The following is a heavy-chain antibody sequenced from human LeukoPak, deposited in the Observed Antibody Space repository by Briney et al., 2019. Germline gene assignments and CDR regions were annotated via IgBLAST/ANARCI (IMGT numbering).Heavy chain of an antibody. Sequence: PGGTLRLSCAASGFTFSSYAMSWVRQAPGKGLEWVSAISDSGDTTYFADSVKGRFTISRDNAKNSLYLQMNSLRVEDTAVYYCARAPTFSGWFDYWGQGTLVTVSS. CDR2: ISDSGDTT. D-gene: IGHD6-19*01. J-gene: IGHJ4*02. CDR3: ARAPTFSGWFDY. V-gene: IGHV3-21*01. CDR1: GFTFSSYA.